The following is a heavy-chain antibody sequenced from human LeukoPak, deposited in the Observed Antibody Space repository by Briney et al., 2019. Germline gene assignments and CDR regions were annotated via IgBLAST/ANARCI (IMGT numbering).Heavy chain of an antibody. Sequence: GESLKISCKASGYSFPGFWIGWVRQMPGKGLEWMGIIYPRDSDTRYSPSFHGQVTISADRSITTASLQWSSLKASDTAMYYCATKSMVREWGYYMDVWGKGTTVTISS. V-gene: IGHV5-51*01. J-gene: IGHJ6*03. CDR3: ATKSMVREWGYYMDV. CDR2: IYPRDSDT. CDR1: GYSFPGFW. D-gene: IGHD3-10*01.